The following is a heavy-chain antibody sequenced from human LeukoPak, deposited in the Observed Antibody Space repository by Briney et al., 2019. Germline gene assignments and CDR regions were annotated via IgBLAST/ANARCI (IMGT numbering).Heavy chain of an antibody. D-gene: IGHD7-27*01. J-gene: IGHJ4*02. CDR1: GFPFSSSA. CDR2: ISSNGGST. V-gene: IGHV3-64D*06. CDR3: VKRLTGNPFDY. Sequence: GGSLRLSRSASGFPFSSSAMHWVRQAPGKGLEYVSAISSNGGSTYYADSVKGRLTISRDNSKNTLYLQMSSLRAEDTAVYYCVKRLTGNPFDYWGQGTLVTVSS.